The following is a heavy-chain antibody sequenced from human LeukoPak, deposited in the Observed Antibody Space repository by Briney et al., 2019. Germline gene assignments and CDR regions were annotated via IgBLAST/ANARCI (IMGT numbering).Heavy chain of an antibody. CDR1: GLTVSSYS. CDR3: ARGRPHGNDY. Sequence: GGSLRLSCEASGLTVSSYSMNWVRQAPGKGLEWVSYISSSSSTIYYADSVKGRFTISRDNAKNSLDLQMNSLRDEDTAVYYCARGRPHGNDYWGQGTLVTVSS. CDR2: ISSSSSTI. J-gene: IGHJ4*02. V-gene: IGHV3-48*02. D-gene: IGHD4-23*01.